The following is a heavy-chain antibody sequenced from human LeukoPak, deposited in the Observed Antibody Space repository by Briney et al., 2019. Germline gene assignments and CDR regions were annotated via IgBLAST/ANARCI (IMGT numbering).Heavy chain of an antibody. CDR3: AKNGDRGAYCTGGTCYPYFYYYMDV. CDR1: GITFSSYG. Sequence: PGGSLRLSRAASGITFSSYGMSWVRQAPGKGLEWVSSISSTGGTTYYADSAKGRFTISRDNSKNTLYLQMNSLRAEDTAIYYCAKNGDRGAYCTGGTCYPYFYYYMDVWGKGTTVTI. D-gene: IGHD2-15*01. J-gene: IGHJ6*03. V-gene: IGHV3-23*01. CDR2: ISSTGGTT.